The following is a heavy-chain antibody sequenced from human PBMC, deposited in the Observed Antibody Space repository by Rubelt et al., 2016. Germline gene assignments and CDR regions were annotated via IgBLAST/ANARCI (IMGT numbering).Heavy chain of an antibody. J-gene: IGHJ6*02. Sequence: RDWVAVVSYDGRNEYYADSVKGRFTISRDRSKNTLYLEMNSLRDEDTAVYYCARTVTTETSYFCAMDVWGQGTTVTVSS. CDR3: ARTVTTETSYFCAMDV. V-gene: IGHV3-30*04. CDR2: VSYDGRNE. D-gene: IGHD4-17*01.